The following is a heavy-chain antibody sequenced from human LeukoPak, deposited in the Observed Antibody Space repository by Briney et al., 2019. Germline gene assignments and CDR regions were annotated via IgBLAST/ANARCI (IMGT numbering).Heavy chain of an antibody. J-gene: IGHJ4*02. CDR3: ANPPLEPPFDY. Sequence: GGSLRLSCAASGFIFSSYAMSWVRQAPGKGLEWVSAISGSGGSTYYADSVKGRFTISRDNSKNTLYLQMNSLRAEDTAVYYCANPPLEPPFDYWGQGTPVTVSS. CDR1: GFIFSSYA. D-gene: IGHD1-1*01. V-gene: IGHV3-23*01. CDR2: ISGSGGST.